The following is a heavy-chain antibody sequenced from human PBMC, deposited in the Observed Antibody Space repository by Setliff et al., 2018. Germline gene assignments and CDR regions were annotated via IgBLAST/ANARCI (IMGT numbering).Heavy chain of an antibody. CDR1: GYPINTHY. V-gene: IGHV4-59*11. D-gene: IGHD3-22*01. Sequence: KPSETLSLTCTVSGYPINTHYWSWIRQSPGKGLEWIGYFHISGNVRSVNYNPSLKSRVTISFNTSKNQISLNLSSVTPADTAVYYCARERSYYYDSSGFYYEGRHFDYWGQGTLVTVSS. CDR3: ARERSYYYDSSGFYYEGRHFDY. CDR2: FHISGNVRSV. J-gene: IGHJ4*02.